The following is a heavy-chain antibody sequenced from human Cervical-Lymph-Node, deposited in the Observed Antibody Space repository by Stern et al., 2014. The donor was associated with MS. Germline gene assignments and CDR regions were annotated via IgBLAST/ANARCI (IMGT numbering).Heavy chain of an antibody. Sequence: VQLVESGAEVKKPGSSVKVSCKVSGATFSTNGISSVRQGPGQGLEWMGEIVHIFEKSNYAQKFRGRVSITADESTNTAYMELTSLTSEDTGVYYCAREHHGGNFAAWGQGTLVTVSS. CDR1: GATFSTNG. J-gene: IGHJ5*02. D-gene: IGHD4-23*01. CDR2: IVHIFEKS. V-gene: IGHV1-69*01. CDR3: AREHHGGNFAA.